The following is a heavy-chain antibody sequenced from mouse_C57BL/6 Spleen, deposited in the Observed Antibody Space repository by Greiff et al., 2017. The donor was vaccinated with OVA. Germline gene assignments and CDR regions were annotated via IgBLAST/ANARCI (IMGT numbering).Heavy chain of an antibody. D-gene: IGHD1-1*01. Sequence: VNVKQSGAELVKPGASVKISCKASGYTFTDYYINWVKQRPGQGLEWIGKIGPGSGSTYYNEKFKGKATLTADKSSSTAYMQLSSLTSEDSAVYFCARFYYYYYYAMDYWGQGTSVTVSS. V-gene: IGHV1-77*01. CDR2: IGPGSGST. J-gene: IGHJ4*01. CDR1: GYTFTDYY. CDR3: ARFYYYYYYAMDY.